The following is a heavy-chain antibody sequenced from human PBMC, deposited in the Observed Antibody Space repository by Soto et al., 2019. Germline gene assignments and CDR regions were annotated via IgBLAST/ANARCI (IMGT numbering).Heavy chain of an antibody. J-gene: IGHJ3*02. CDR3: VKGAVLRYFDWDTTDNDAFDI. D-gene: IGHD3-9*01. Sequence: GGSLRLSCSASGFTFSSYAMHWVRQAPGKGLEYVSAISSNGGSTYYADSVKGRFTISRDNSKNTLYLQMSSLRAQDTAVYYCVKGAVLRYFDWDTTDNDAFDIWGQGTMVTVSS. CDR2: ISSNGGST. CDR1: GFTFSSYA. V-gene: IGHV3-64D*09.